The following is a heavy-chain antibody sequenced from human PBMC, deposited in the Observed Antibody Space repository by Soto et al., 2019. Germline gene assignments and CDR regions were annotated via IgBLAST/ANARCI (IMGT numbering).Heavy chain of an antibody. V-gene: IGHV3-23*01. CDR3: APHVSCSGGSCQYDAFAI. CDR2: ITADGRT. Sequence: EVQVLESGGGLVQPGGSLRLSCEGSEFTVSGHAMTWIRQAPGKGPEWVSTITADGRTYYADAVKGRFAMSRETSENTLDLQMNSLGAEDTAAYYCAPHVSCSGGSCQYDAFAIRGQGTMVTVSS. J-gene: IGHJ3*02. CDR1: EFTVSGHA. D-gene: IGHD2-15*01.